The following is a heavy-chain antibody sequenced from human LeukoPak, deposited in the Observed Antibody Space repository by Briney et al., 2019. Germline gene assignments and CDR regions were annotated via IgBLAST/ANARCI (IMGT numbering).Heavy chain of an antibody. D-gene: IGHD3-10*01. Sequence: PSETLSLTCTVSGVSISSYYWSWIRQPPGKGLEWIGYIYYSGSSNYNPSLKSRVTISVDTSKNQFSLKLSSVTAADTAVYYCGRSTRRIGEWGYYLDSWGQGTLVTVSS. J-gene: IGHJ4*02. CDR3: GRSTRRIGEWGYYLDS. V-gene: IGHV4-59*01. CDR1: GVSISSYY. CDR2: IYYSGSS.